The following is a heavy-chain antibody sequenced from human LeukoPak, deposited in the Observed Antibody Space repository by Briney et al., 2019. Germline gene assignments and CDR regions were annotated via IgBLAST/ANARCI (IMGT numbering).Heavy chain of an antibody. CDR3: ARDIAEHGMDV. V-gene: IGHV3-11*06. CDR2: ISSSNTIK. D-gene: IGHD1-14*01. Sequence: PGGSLRLSCAASGFTFSDYYMSWIRQTPGRGLEWVSYISSSNTIKKYADSVKGRFTISRDNAKTSLYLQMNSLRAEDTAVYYCARDIAEHGMDVWGQGTTVTVSS. J-gene: IGHJ6*02. CDR1: GFTFSDYY.